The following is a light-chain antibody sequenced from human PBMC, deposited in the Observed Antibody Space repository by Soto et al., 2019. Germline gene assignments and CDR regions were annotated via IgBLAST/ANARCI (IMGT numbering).Light chain of an antibody. CDR2: KAS. Sequence: DIQMTQSPSTLSAFVGDRVTITCRASQSISSWLAWYQQKPGKAPKLLIYKASSLESGVPSRFSGSGSGTEFTLTISSLQPDDFANYYCQQYNSYSLTFGQGTKVEIK. V-gene: IGKV1-5*03. CDR1: QSISSW. CDR3: QQYNSYSLT. J-gene: IGKJ1*01.